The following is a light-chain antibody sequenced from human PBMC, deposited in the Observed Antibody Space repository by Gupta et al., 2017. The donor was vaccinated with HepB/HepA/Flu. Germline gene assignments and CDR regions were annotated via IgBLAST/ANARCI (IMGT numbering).Light chain of an antibody. J-gene: IGKJ2*01. V-gene: IGKV3-20*01. Sequence: LIYGASSRANGIPDRFSGSGSGTDFTLTSSRREPEDFAVYYGHQDCGMYTFGQGTKMEIK. CDR3: HQDCGMYT. CDR2: GAS.